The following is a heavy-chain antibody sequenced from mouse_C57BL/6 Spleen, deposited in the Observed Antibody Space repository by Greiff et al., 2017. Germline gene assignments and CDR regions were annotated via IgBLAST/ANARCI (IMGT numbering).Heavy chain of an antibody. Sequence: EVQLQQSGPELVKPGASVKISCKASGYTFTDYYMNWVKQSHGKSLEWIGDINPNNGGTSYNQKFKGKATLTVDKSSSTAYMELRSLTSEDSAVYDCAGYRGAWFAYWGQGTLVTVSA. J-gene: IGHJ3*01. D-gene: IGHD2-14*01. V-gene: IGHV1-26*01. CDR3: AGYRGAWFAY. CDR1: GYTFTDYY. CDR2: INPNNGGT.